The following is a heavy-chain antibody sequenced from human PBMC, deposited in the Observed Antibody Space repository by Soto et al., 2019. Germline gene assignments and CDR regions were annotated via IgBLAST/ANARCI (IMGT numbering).Heavy chain of an antibody. Sequence: ASVKVSCKASGYSFIGYYMHWVRQAPGQGLEWMGWINPKSGVTNYAQRFQGRVTMTRDTSITTAYMELSSLRSDDTAVYYCARGDVNWFDPWGQGTLVTVSS. CDR2: INPKSGVT. CDR3: ARGDVNWFDP. V-gene: IGHV1-2*02. CDR1: GYSFIGYY. J-gene: IGHJ5*02. D-gene: IGHD2-21*02.